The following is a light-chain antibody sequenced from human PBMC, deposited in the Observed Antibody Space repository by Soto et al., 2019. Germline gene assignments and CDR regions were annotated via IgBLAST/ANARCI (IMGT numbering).Light chain of an antibody. CDR3: QTWATGIRV. CDR1: SGHSSYA. CDR2: LNSDGSH. V-gene: IGLV4-69*01. Sequence: QLVLTQSPSASASLGASVKLTCTLSSGHSSYAIAWHQQQPEKGPRYLMKLNSDGSHTRGGGIPDRFSGSSSGAERYLTISGLQSEDEADYYCQTWATGIRVFGGGTKLTVL. J-gene: IGLJ3*02.